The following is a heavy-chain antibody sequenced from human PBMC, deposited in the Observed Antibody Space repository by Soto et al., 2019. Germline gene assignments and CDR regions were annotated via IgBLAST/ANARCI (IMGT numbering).Heavy chain of an antibody. D-gene: IGHD3-3*01. CDR2: INSDGSST. Sequence: WGSLRLSCAASGFTSSSYWMHWVRQAPGKGLVWVSRINSDGSSTSYADSVKGRFTISRDNAKNTLYLQMDSLRAEDTAVYYCARALVDYYDFWSGYYWGCMDVWGQGTTVTVSS. CDR1: GFTSSSYW. V-gene: IGHV3-74*01. CDR3: ARALVDYYDFWSGYYWGCMDV. J-gene: IGHJ6*02.